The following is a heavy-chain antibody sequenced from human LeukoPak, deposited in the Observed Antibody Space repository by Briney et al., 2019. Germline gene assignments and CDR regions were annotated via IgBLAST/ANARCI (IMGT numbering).Heavy chain of an antibody. V-gene: IGHV4-4*07. D-gene: IGHD2-2*01. CDR3: ARGGRYCSSTSCSDAFDI. J-gene: IGHJ3*02. Sequence: SETLSLTCTVSGGSINSFYWTWIRQPAGKGLEWIGRIYTSGSTNHNPSLKSRVTMSVDTSKNQFSLKLSSVTAADTAVYYCARGGRYCSSTSCSDAFDIWGQGTMVTVSS. CDR1: GGSINSFY. CDR2: IYTSGST.